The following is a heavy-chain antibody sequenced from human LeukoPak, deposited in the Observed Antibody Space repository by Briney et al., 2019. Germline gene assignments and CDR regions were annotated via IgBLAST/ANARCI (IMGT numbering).Heavy chain of an antibody. V-gene: IGHV1-18*01. CDR1: GYTFTSYG. J-gene: IGHJ6*02. CDR3: ARGRSSGWYDYYYYGMDV. CDR2: ISAYNGNT. D-gene: IGHD6-19*01. Sequence: GASVKVSCKASGYTFTSYGISSVRQAPGPGLEWMGWISAYNGNTNYAQKLQGRVTMTTDTSTSTAYMELRSLRSDDTAVYYCARGRSSGWYDYYYYGMDVWGQGTTVTVSS.